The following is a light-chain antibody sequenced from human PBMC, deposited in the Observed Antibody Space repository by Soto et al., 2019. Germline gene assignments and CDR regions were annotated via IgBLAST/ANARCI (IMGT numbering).Light chain of an antibody. Sequence: QSALTQPASVSGSPGQSITISCTGTSSDVGGYNYVSWYQQHPGKAPKLMIYDVSARPSGVSNRFSGSKSGNTASLTISGLQAEDEADYYCSSYTSGSTPDVFGTGTKLTVL. CDR2: DVS. J-gene: IGLJ1*01. CDR3: SSYTSGSTPDV. CDR1: SSDVGGYNY. V-gene: IGLV2-14*03.